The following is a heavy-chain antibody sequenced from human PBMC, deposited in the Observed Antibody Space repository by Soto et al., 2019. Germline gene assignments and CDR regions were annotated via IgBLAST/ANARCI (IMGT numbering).Heavy chain of an antibody. CDR1: GFTFSSYG. J-gene: IGHJ6*03. D-gene: IGHD3-3*01. CDR2: ISYDGSNK. V-gene: IGHV3-30*18. CDR3: AKDSYDFWSGYLAGNYYYYMDV. Sequence: GGSLRLSCAASGFTFSSYGMHWVRQAPGKGLEWVAVISYDGSNKYYADSVKGRFTISRDNSKNTLYLQMNSLRAEDTAVYYCAKDSYDFWSGYLAGNYYYYMDVWGKGTTVTVSS.